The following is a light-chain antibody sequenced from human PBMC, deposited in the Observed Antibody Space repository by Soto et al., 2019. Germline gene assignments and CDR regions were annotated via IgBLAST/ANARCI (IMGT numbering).Light chain of an antibody. CDR1: NSDVGSHNL. J-gene: IGLJ1*01. Sequence: QSLLSKPACLSSTPGQSSTISCTGTNSDVGSHNLVSWYQQYPGKAPKLIIFEASKRPSGVSNRFSGSKSGSTASLAISGLQAEDEADYYCCSNAASRTYVFRSGTKVTVL. V-gene: IGLV2-23*01. CDR2: EAS. CDR3: CSNAASRTYV.